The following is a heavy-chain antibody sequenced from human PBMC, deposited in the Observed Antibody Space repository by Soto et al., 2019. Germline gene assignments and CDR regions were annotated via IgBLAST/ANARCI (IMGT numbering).Heavy chain of an antibody. J-gene: IGHJ6*01. D-gene: IGHD3-10*01. V-gene: IGHV4-31*03. CDR2: IYYSGST. CDR1: AGSPSSGGHY. Sequence: SETLSLTCTVSAGSPSSGGHYWSWIRQHSGKGLEWIGYIYYSGSTYYNPSLKSRVTISVDTSKNQFSLKLSSVTAADTAVYYCARELRFGEDYYGMDVWGQGTTVT. CDR3: ARELRFGEDYYGMDV.